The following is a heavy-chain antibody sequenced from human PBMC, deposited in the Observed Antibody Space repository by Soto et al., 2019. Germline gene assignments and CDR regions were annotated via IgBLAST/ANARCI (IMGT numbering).Heavy chain of an antibody. V-gene: IGHV4-59*08. D-gene: IGHD3-10*01. CDR1: GGSISSYY. J-gene: IGHJ6*02. CDR3: ARQGFGPLHGLVDV. Sequence: QVQLQESGPGLVKPSETMSLSCTVSGGSISSYYWSWFRQSPGKRMEWIGYVHHSWGSSYNPSLLSRVAISLDTSKSQFFLKVTSVTATDTAVYYCARQGFGPLHGLVDVWGQGTTVTVSS. CDR2: VHHSWGS.